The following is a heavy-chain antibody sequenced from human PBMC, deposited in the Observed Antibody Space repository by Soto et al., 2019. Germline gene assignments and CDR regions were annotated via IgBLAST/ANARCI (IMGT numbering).Heavy chain of an antibody. D-gene: IGHD2-8*01. V-gene: IGHV1-2*04. Sequence: QVQLVQSGAEVKKPGASVKVSCEATGYTFTGNYLHWVRQAPGQGLEWMGWIHPHSGATKYAQKFQRWVTITRDTSISTAYLDLSSLKSNDTAVYYCVREGVGPTYGWFDPWGQGTLVTVSS. CDR1: GYTFTGNY. CDR3: VREGVGPTYGWFDP. J-gene: IGHJ5*02. CDR2: IHPHSGAT.